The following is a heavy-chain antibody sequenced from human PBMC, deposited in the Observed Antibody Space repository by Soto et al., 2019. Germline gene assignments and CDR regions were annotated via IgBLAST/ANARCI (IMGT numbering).Heavy chain of an antibody. V-gene: IGHV4-61*01. CDR1: GGSVSSGSYY. Sequence: QVQLQESGPGLVKPSETLSLTCTVSGGSVSSGSYYWSWIRQPPGKGLEWIGYIYYSGHTNYNPTVKSRVTISVDTSKNQFSLRLSGVNAADTAVYYCARDGAEAAGEEYGMAVGGQGTTVTVSS. CDR3: ARDGAEAAGEEYGMAV. CDR2: IYYSGHT. D-gene: IGHD6-13*01. J-gene: IGHJ6*02.